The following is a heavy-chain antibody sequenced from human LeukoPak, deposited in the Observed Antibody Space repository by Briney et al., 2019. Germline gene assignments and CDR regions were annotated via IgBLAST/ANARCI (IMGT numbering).Heavy chain of an antibody. V-gene: IGHV1-18*01. D-gene: IGHD3-10*01. CDR1: GYTFTSYG. CDR3: ASGRWYYGSGTYYFDY. CDR2: IIAYNGNT. Sequence: GASVKVSCKASGYTFTSYGISWVRQAPGQGLEWMGWIIAYNGNTNYAQKLQGRVTMTTDTSTSTAYMELRSLRSDDTAVYYCASGRWYYGSGTYYFDYWGQGTLVTVSS. J-gene: IGHJ4*02.